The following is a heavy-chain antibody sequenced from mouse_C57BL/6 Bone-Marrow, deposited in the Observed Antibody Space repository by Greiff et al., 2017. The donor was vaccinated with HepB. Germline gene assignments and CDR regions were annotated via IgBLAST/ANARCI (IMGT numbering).Heavy chain of an antibody. Sequence: EVQGVESGGGLVKPGGSLKLSCAASGFTFSSYAMSWVRQTPEKRLEWVATISDGGSYTYYPDNVKGRFTISRDNAKNNLYLQMSHLKSEDTAMYYCAREGGYAMDYWGQGTSVTVSS. J-gene: IGHJ4*01. V-gene: IGHV5-4*01. CDR2: ISDGGSYT. CDR3: AREGGYAMDY. CDR1: GFTFSSYA.